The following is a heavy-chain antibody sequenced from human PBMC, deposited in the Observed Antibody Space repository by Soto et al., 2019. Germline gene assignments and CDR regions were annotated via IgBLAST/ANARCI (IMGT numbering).Heavy chain of an antibody. CDR1: GGSTSSSDW. V-gene: IGHV4-4*02. D-gene: IGHD1-26*01. CDR2: IHRAGVT. CDR3: AGRPEIHPR. J-gene: IGHJ4*02. Sequence: QVHLQESGPGLVKPSETLSLTCAISGGSTSSSDWWTWVRQPPGEGLEWIGEIHRAGVTNYNSSLKSRLTISLDHSRNQFSLSLTSVTAAAAAVYFCAGRPEIHPRWGQGILVPVSS.